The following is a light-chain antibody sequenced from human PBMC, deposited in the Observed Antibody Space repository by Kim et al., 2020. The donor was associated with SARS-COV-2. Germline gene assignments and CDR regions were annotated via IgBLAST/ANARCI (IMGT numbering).Light chain of an antibody. J-gene: IGKJ4*01. V-gene: IGKV1-5*03. CDR1: QSISDW. CDR3: QQSNSSPLT. Sequence: DVQMTQSPSTLSAFVGDRVTITCRASQSISDWLAWYQQKPGKAPKLLIYKASSLESGVPSRFGGSGSGTEFTLTISSLQPDDFATYYCQQSNSSPLTFGGGTKVDIK. CDR2: KAS.